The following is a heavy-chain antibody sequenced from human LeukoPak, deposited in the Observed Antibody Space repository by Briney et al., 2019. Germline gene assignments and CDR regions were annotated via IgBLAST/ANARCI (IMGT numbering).Heavy chain of an antibody. CDR1: GFTFSSYG. CDR2: IRYDGSNK. CDR3: AKEVSSGWPLSFDY. J-gene: IGHJ4*02. V-gene: IGHV3-30*02. Sequence: GGSLRLSCAASGFTFSSYGMHWVRQAPGKGLEWVAFIRYDGSNKYYADSVKGRFTISRDNSKNTLYLQMNSLRAEDTAVYYCAKEVSSGWPLSFDYWGQGTLVTVSS. D-gene: IGHD6-19*01.